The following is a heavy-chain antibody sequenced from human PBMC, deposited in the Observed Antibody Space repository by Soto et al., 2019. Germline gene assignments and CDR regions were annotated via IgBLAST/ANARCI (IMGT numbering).Heavy chain of an antibody. Sequence: GGSLTLSCVATGFTFDEYAIHWVRQTPGKGREWVSGLTWNGEVLGYADSVKGRFTISRGNAKNSLYLEMNSLRPEDTALYYCVKDSESSGYLTHLDYWGQGTLVTVSS. D-gene: IGHD3-22*01. CDR3: VKDSESSGYLTHLDY. CDR2: LTWNGEVL. CDR1: GFTFDEYA. V-gene: IGHV3-9*01. J-gene: IGHJ4*02.